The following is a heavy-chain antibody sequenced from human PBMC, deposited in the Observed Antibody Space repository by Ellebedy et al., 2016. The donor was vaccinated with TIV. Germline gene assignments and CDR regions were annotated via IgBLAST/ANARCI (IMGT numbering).Heavy chain of an antibody. V-gene: IGHV1-46*01. Sequence: AASVKVSCKTSGYAFTSYGISWVRQAPGQGLEWMGVINPSGGHTTYAQKFQGRVTMTRDTSTSTVYMEQSSLTSEDTAVYYCARAKDTDWNHARVLDYWGQGTLVTVSS. CDR2: INPSGGHT. CDR1: GYAFTSYG. CDR3: ARAKDTDWNHARVLDY. J-gene: IGHJ4*02. D-gene: IGHD1-1*01.